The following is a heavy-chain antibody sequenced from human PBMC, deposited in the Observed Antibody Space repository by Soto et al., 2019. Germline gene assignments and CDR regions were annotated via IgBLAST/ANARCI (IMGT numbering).Heavy chain of an antibody. CDR1: GFSFSDYS. Sequence: QVQLVDSGGGLVKPGGSLRLSCAASGFSFSDYSFTYIRQAPGKGLEWIADISSSGTITPYADSVQGRFSISRDNAKYSMSLQWKDLRVVDTAVNYCARCLLGVGDHGDPWGEGTAVLASS. J-gene: IGHJ3*01. CDR3: ARCLLGVGDHGDP. D-gene: IGHD4-17*01. CDR2: ISSSGTIT. V-gene: IGHV3-11*01.